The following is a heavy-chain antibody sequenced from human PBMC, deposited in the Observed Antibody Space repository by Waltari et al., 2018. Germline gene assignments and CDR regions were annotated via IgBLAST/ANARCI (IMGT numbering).Heavy chain of an antibody. Sequence: EVQLVQSGAEVKKPGESLRLSCKGSGYTFTSYWINWVRQMPGKGLEWMGRIDPTDSETHYNPSFQGHVTISADKSTSTAYVQWNSLKASDTATYYCVRGVGSPGDYWDQGTLDTVSS. J-gene: IGHJ4*02. CDR1: GYTFTSYW. D-gene: IGHD3-10*01. CDR2: IDPTDSET. V-gene: IGHV5-10-1*03. CDR3: VRGVGSPGDY.